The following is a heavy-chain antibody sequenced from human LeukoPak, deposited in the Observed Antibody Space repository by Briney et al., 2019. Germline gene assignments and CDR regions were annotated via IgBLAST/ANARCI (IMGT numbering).Heavy chain of an antibody. CDR3: AKVIQLWYQFDY. J-gene: IGHJ4*02. D-gene: IGHD5-18*01. CDR1: GFTFSSYG. V-gene: IGHV3-23*01. Sequence: GGSLRLSCAAPGFTFSSYGMHWVRQAPGKGLEWVSAISGSGGGTYYADSVKGRFTISRDNSKNTLYLQMNSLRAEDTAVYYCAKVIQLWYQFDYWGQGTLVTVSS. CDR2: ISGSGGGT.